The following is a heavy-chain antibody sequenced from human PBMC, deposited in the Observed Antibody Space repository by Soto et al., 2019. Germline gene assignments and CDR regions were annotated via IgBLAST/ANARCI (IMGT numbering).Heavy chain of an antibody. CDR3: ARVVNSYCSGGSCYYYYMDV. D-gene: IGHD2-15*01. CDR2: ISSNGGST. V-gene: IGHV3-64*01. J-gene: IGHJ6*03. Sequence: GGSLRLSCAASGFTFSSYAMHWVRQAPGKGLEYVSAISSNGGSTYYANSVKGRFTISRDNSKNTLYLQMGSLRAEDMAVYYCARVVNSYCSGGSCYYYYMDVWGKGTTVTVSS. CDR1: GFTFSSYA.